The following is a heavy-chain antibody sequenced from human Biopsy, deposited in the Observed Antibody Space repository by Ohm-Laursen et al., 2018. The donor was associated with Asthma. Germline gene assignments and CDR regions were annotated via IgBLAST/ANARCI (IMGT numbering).Heavy chain of an antibody. CDR2: ISSSSSYI. CDR1: GFSFGDFF. D-gene: IGHD6-13*01. CDR3: ARITNDRIAAAGRYYYYGMDV. J-gene: IGHJ6*02. Sequence: SLRLSCTASGFSFGDFFMTWVRQAPGKGLGWVSSISSSSSYIYYADSVKGRFTISRDNAKNSLYLQMNSLRAEDTAVYYCARITNDRIAAAGRYYYYGMDVWGQGTTVTVSS. V-gene: IGHV3-21*01.